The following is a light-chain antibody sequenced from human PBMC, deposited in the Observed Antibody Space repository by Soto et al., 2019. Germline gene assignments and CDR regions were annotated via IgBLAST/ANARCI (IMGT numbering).Light chain of an antibody. Sequence: QSVLTQPASVSGAPGQSITISCPGASSDFGSYNLVSWYQHHPGKAPKLMIYVVGKRPSGVSSRFSGSKSGNTASLTISGLQAEDEADYYCCSYAGSGTPYVFGTGTKVTVL. V-gene: IGLV2-23*02. CDR2: VVG. CDR3: CSYAGSGTPYV. CDR1: SSDFGSYNL. J-gene: IGLJ1*01.